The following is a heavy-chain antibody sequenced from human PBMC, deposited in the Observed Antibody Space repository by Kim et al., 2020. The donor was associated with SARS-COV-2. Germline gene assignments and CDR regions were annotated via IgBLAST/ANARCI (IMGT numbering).Heavy chain of an antibody. Sequence: SETLSLTCAVSGGSISSDNWWNWVRQPPGKGLEWIAEIYHSGSTNYNPSLKSRVTISVDKSKNRFSLKLSSVSAADTAVYYCASSSGSYKYDYWGQGILVTVSS. V-gene: IGHV4-4*02. D-gene: IGHD6-19*01. CDR1: GGSISSDNW. CDR2: IYHSGST. J-gene: IGHJ4*02. CDR3: ASSSGSYKYDY.